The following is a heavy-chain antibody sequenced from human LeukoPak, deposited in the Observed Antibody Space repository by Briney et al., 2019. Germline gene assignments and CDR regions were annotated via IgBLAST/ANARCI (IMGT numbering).Heavy chain of an antibody. CDR3: ARLKWFGESVYYYYGMDV. V-gene: IGHV5-51*01. J-gene: IGHJ6*02. D-gene: IGHD3-10*01. CDR2: GYSFT. Sequence: GYSFTRYSPSFQGQVTISADKSISTAYLQWSSLKASDTAMYYCARLKWFGESVYYYYGMDVWGQGTTVTVSS.